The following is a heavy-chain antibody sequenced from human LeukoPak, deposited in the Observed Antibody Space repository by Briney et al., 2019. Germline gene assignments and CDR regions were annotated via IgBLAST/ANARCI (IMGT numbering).Heavy chain of an antibody. CDR1: GFIFSTYG. V-gene: IGHV3-21*01. D-gene: IGHD7-27*01. J-gene: IGHJ3*02. CDR3: ARGGITGGPVGTFDI. Sequence: GGSLRLSCAASGFIFSTYGMTWVRQAPGKGLDWVSSISSSSTYIYYADSAKGRFTISRDNPKNSLYLQMDSLRAEDTAVYYCARGGITGGPVGTFDIWGQGTMVTVSS. CDR2: ISSSSTYI.